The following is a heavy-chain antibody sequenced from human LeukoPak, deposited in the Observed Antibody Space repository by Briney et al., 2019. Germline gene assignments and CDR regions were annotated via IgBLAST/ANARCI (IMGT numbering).Heavy chain of an antibody. CDR3: ARVGRSRGSLPNSYYYMDV. D-gene: IGHD1-26*01. CDR2: IIPIFGST. V-gene: IGHV1-69*05. Sequence: ASVKVSCNASGDIFNSYSVSWVRQAPGQGLEWMGGIIPIFGSTNYAQKFQGRVTITTDQSTRTAYMELNSLSSDDTAVYYCARVGRSRGSLPNSYYYMDVWGKGATVTVSS. CDR1: GDIFNSYS. J-gene: IGHJ6*03.